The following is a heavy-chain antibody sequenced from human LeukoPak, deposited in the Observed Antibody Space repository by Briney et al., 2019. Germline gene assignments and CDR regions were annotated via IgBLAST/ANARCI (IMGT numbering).Heavy chain of an antibody. V-gene: IGHV3-23*01. Sequence: PGGSLRLSCAASGFTFSNAWMSWVRQAPGKRLEWVSVSSGSGGTTYYADSVKGRFTISRDNSKNTLFLQMNSLTDEDTAVYYCAKDKGDVGSSGRLEYWGQGTLVTVPS. CDR3: AKDKGDVGSSGRLEY. CDR1: GFTFSNAW. D-gene: IGHD6-6*01. CDR2: SSGSGGTT. J-gene: IGHJ4*02.